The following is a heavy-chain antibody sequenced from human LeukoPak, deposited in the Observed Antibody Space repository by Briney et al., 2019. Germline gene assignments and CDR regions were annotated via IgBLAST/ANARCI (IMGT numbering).Heavy chain of an antibody. J-gene: IGHJ4*02. CDR3: ARGGTVWNFDY. D-gene: IGHD1-1*01. CDR2: IYYSGST. Sequence: SETLSLTCTVSGGSISSGGYYWSWIRQHPGKGLEWIGYIYYSGSTYYNPSLKSRVTISLDTSKNQFSLKVNSVTAADTAVYYCARGGTVWNFDYWGQGTLVTVSS. V-gene: IGHV4-31*03. CDR1: GGSISSGGYY.